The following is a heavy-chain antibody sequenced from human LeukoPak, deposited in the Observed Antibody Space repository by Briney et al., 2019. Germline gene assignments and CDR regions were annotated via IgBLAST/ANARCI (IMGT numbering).Heavy chain of an antibody. CDR2: IYTSGST. V-gene: IGHV4-59*10. CDR3: ARVSGSSNPYYYYYMDV. J-gene: IGHJ6*03. D-gene: IGHD6-19*01. Sequence: SETLSLTCAVYGGSFSSYYWSWIRQPAGKGLEWIGRIYTSGSTNYNSSLKSRVTMSVDTSKNQFSLKLSSVTAADTAVYYCARVSGSSNPYYYYYMDVWGKGTTVTVSS. CDR1: GGSFSSYY.